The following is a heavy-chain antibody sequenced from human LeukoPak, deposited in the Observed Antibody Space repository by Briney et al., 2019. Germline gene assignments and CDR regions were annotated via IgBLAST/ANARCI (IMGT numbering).Heavy chain of an antibody. CDR1: EFTFSSYW. D-gene: IGHD6-13*01. CDR3: ARGSSSWDLDY. V-gene: IGHV3-74*01. Sequence: GGSLRLSCAASEFTFSSYWMHWVRQAPGKGLVWVSRINSDGSSTTYADSVKGRFTISRDNAKNTPYLQMNSLRAEDTAVYYCARGSSSWDLDYWGQGTLVTVSS. CDR2: INSDGSST. J-gene: IGHJ4*02.